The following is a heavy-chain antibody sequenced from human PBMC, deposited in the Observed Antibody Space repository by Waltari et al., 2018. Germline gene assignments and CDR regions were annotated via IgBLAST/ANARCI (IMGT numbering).Heavy chain of an antibody. CDR1: GGSFSGYY. D-gene: IGHD3-10*01. CDR2: INHSGST. Sequence: QVQLQQWGAGLLKPSETLSLTCAVYGGSFSGYYWSWIRQPPGKGLEWIGEINHSGSTNYNPSLKSRVTISVDTSKNQFSLKLSSVTAADTAVYYCASHGSGNANLSWGQGTLVTVSS. CDR3: ASHGSGNANLS. J-gene: IGHJ4*02. V-gene: IGHV4-34*01.